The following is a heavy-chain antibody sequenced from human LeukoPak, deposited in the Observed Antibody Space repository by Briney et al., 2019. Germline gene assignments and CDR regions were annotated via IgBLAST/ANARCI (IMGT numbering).Heavy chain of an antibody. CDR3: AKVRYCSGVNCYPDDN. CDR2: IYSGGST. CDR1: GFTVSSNY. J-gene: IGHJ4*02. D-gene: IGHD2-15*01. Sequence: GGSLRLSCAASGFTVSSNYMSWVRQAPGKGLEWVSVIYSGGSTYYADSVKGRFTISRDDSKNMLYLEMNSLSTEDTAVYYCAKVRYCSGVNCYPDDNWGQGTLVTVSS. V-gene: IGHV3-53*05.